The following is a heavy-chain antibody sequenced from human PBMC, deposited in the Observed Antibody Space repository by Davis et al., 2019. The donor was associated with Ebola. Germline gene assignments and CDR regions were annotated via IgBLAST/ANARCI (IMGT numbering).Heavy chain of an antibody. CDR1: GFMFSNYA. D-gene: IGHD3-3*01. Sequence: GESLKISCAASGFMFSNYAMNWVRQAPGKGLEWVSGISGNGRATYYADSVKGRFTISREKSKDSLYLQMNSLRAEDTAVYYCAKQGYYGYYGDYWGQGTLVTVSS. V-gene: IGHV3-23*01. J-gene: IGHJ4*02. CDR3: AKQGYYGYYGDY. CDR2: ISGNGRAT.